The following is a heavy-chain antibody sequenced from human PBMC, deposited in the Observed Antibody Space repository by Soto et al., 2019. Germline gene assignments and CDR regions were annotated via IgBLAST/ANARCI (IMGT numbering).Heavy chain of an antibody. CDR3: ARGIFGVVTLTYFDY. CDR1: GYTFTGYG. CDR2: ISAYNGNT. D-gene: IGHD3-3*01. J-gene: IGHJ4*02. Sequence: GASVKVSCKASGYTFTGYGISWVRQAPGQGLEWMGWISAYNGNTNYAQKLQGRVTMTTDTSTGTAYMELRSLRSDDTAVYYCARGIFGVVTLTYFDYWGQGTLVTVSS. V-gene: IGHV1-18*01.